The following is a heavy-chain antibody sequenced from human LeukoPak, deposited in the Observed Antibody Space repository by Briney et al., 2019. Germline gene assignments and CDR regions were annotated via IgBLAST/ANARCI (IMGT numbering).Heavy chain of an antibody. CDR1: GGTFSSYA. J-gene: IGHJ4*02. D-gene: IGHD6-6*01. CDR2: IIPIFGTA. V-gene: IGHV1-69*13. Sequence: GASVKVSCKASGGTFSSYAISWVRQAPGQGLEWMGGIIPIFGTANYAQKFQGRVTITADESTSTAYMELSSLRSEDTAVYYCARVAVYSSSFREFDYRGQGTLVTVSS. CDR3: ARVAVYSSSFREFDY.